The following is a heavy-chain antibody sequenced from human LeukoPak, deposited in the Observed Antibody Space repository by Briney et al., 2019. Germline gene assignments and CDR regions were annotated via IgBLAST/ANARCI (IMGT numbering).Heavy chain of an antibody. CDR2: ISYDGSNK. Sequence: GGSLRLSCAASGFMFSSNWMSWVRLAPGKGLEWVAVISYDGSNKYYADSVKGRFTISRDNSKNTLYLQMNSLRAEDTAVYYCAKALFGVVITNYGMDVWGQGTTVTVSS. V-gene: IGHV3-30*18. CDR3: AKALFGVVITNYGMDV. J-gene: IGHJ6*02. D-gene: IGHD3-3*01. CDR1: GFMFSSNW.